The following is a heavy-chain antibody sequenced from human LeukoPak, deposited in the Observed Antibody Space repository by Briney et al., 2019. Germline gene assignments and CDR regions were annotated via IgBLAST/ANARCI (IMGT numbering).Heavy chain of an antibody. D-gene: IGHD6-13*01. CDR1: GFTFYDYA. V-gene: IGHV3-9*03. CDR2: ISWNSGSI. CDR3: AKDTSSSSWYGGDWYFDL. Sequence: GRSLRLSCAASGFTFYDYAMHWVRQAPGKGLEWVSGISWNSGSIGYADSVKGRFTISRDNAKNSLYLQMNSLRAEDMALYYCAKDTSSSSWYGGDWYFDLWGRGTLVTVSS. J-gene: IGHJ2*01.